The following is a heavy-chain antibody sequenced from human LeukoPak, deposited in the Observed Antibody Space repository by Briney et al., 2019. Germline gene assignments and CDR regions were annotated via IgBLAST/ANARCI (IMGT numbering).Heavy chain of an antibody. D-gene: IGHD5-18*01. CDR3: ARDPDGYRQGHHFDY. CDR2: IYSGGST. Sequence: PGGSLRLSCAASGFTVSSNYMSWVRQAPGKGLEWVSVIYSGGSTYYADSVKGRFTISRDNSKNTLYLQMNSLKAEDTAVYYCARDPDGYRQGHHFDYWGQGTLHTVSS. V-gene: IGHV3-66*01. J-gene: IGHJ4*02. CDR1: GFTVSSNY.